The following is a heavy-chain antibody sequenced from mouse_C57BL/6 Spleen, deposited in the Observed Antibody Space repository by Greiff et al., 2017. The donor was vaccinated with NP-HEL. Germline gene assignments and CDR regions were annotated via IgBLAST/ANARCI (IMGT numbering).Heavy chain of an antibody. CDR3: ARNRDYDVAWFAY. V-gene: IGHV1-53*01. CDR2: INPSNGGT. Sequence: QVQLQQPGTELVKPGASVKLSCKASGYTFTSYWMHWVKQRPGQGLEWIGNINPSNGGTNYNEKFKSKATLTVDTSSSTAYMQLNSLTSEDSAVYYCARNRDYDVAWFAYWGQGTLVTVSA. J-gene: IGHJ3*01. D-gene: IGHD2-4*01. CDR1: GYTFTSYW.